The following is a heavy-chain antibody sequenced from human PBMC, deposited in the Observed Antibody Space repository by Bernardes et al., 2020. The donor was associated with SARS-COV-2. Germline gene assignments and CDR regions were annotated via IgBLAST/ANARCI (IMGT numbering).Heavy chain of an antibody. J-gene: IGHJ4*02. Sequence: GGSLRLSCAASGFTFSSYGMHWVRQAPGKGLEWVAVIWYDGSNKYYADSVKGRFTISRDNSKNTLYLQMNSLRAEDTAVYYCARGVSDFWSGYTYYFDYWGQGTLVTVSS. CDR1: GFTFSSYG. CDR3: ARGVSDFWSGYTYYFDY. V-gene: IGHV3-33*01. CDR2: IWYDGSNK. D-gene: IGHD3-3*01.